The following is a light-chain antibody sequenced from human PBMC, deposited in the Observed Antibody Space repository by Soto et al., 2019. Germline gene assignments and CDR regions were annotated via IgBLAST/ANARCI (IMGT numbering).Light chain of an antibody. CDR2: QAS. V-gene: IGKV1-5*03. CDR1: ESISIW. Sequence: DLQMTQSPSTLSASIGDRVTITCRARESISIWLAWYQQKPGNAPKLLMYQASILESGVPSRFSGSGSGTEFTLTISSLQPDDFATYYCQQYKSYSWAFGQGTKVE. CDR3: QQYKSYSWA. J-gene: IGKJ1*01.